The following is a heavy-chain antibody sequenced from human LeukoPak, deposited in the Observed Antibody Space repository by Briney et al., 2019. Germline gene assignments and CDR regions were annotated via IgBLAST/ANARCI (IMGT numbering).Heavy chain of an antibody. CDR1: GFTFSSYA. D-gene: IGHD6-13*01. V-gene: IGHV3-64*01. Sequence: GGSLRLSCAASGFTFSSYAMHWVRQAPGKGLEYVSAISSNGGSTYYANSVKGRFTISRDNSKNTLYLQMNSLRAEDTAVYYCARDQDVAAAGTWGSIDYWGQGTLVTVSS. J-gene: IGHJ4*02. CDR3: ARDQDVAAAGTWGSIDY. CDR2: ISSNGGST.